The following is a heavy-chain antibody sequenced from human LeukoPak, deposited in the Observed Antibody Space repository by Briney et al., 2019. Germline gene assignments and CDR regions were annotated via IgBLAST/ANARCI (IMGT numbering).Heavy chain of an antibody. V-gene: IGHV4-59*01. J-gene: IGHJ1*01. CDR3: AREGQQLGVFQH. D-gene: IGHD6-13*01. CDR2: TYYSGST. CDR1: GGSISSYY. Sequence: SETLSLTCTVSGGSISSYYWSWIRQPPGKGLEWIGYTYYSGSTNYNPSLKSRVTISVDTSKNQFSLKLSSVTAADTAVYYCAREGQQLGVFQHWGQGTLVTVSS.